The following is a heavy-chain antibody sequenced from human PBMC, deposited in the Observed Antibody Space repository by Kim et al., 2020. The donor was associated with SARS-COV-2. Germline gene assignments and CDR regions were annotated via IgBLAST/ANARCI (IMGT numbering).Heavy chain of an antibody. V-gene: IGHV3-23*01. CDR3: AKSPLTWASAFDS. J-gene: IGHJ4*02. Sequence: YSLDPVKDRFTISRDNSKNTLYLQMNSLRAEETAVYYCAKSPLTWASAFDSWGQGTLVTVSS. D-gene: IGHD6-19*01.